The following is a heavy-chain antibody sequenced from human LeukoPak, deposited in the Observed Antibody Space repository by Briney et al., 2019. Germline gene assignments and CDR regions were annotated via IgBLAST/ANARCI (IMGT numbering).Heavy chain of an antibody. J-gene: IGHJ4*02. V-gene: IGHV3-21*01. Sequence: GGSLRLSCAASGFTVSSNYMSWVRQAPGKGLEWVSSISSSSSYIYYADSVKGRFTISRDNAKNSLYLQMNSLRAEDTAVYYCARLYDGSAYHADHFDYWGQGTLVTVSS. CDR1: GFTVSSNY. CDR3: ARLYDGSAYHADHFDY. D-gene: IGHD3-22*01. CDR2: ISSSSSYI.